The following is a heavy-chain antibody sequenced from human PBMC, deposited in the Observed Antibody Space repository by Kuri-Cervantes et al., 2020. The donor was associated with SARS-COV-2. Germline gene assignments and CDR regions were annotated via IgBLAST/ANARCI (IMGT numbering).Heavy chain of an antibody. Sequence: GESLKISCAASGFSFSTYAMHWVRQAPGKGLEWVAVIWSGGGNKFYADSVKGRFTISRDDSENTLYLQMNSLSAEDSAVYYCAKDPRGIFGVVPPYMDVWGKGTTVTVSS. J-gene: IGHJ6*03. D-gene: IGHD3-3*01. CDR1: GFSFSTYA. V-gene: IGHV3-30*02. CDR2: IWSGGGNK. CDR3: AKDPRGIFGVVPPYMDV.